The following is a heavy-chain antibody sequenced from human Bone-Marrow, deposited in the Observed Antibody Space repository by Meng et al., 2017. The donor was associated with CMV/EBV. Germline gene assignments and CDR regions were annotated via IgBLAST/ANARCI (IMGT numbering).Heavy chain of an antibody. CDR3: ASKEGIAAAGTGRWGYYYGMDV. J-gene: IGHJ6*01. CDR1: GFTFSSYS. Sequence: GGSLRLSCAASGFTFSSYSMNWVRQAPGKGLEWVSSISSSSSYIYYADSVKGRFTISKDNAKNSLYLQMNSLRAEDTAVYYCASKEGIAAAGTGRWGYYYGMDVWGQGTMVTGSS. CDR2: ISSSSSYI. D-gene: IGHD6-13*01. V-gene: IGHV3-21*01.